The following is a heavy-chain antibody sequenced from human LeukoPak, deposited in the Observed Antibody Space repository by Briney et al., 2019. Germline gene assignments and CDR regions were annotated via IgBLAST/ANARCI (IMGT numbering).Heavy chain of an antibody. Sequence: GGSLRLSCAASGFTFSSYAMSWVRQAPGKGLEWVSGISGSAYSTYYADSVQGRFTIPRDNSKNTLYLQMNSLRAEDTAVYYCAKEAGYSGYDYPDYWGQGTLVTVSS. J-gene: IGHJ4*02. CDR2: ISGSAYST. V-gene: IGHV3-23*01. CDR1: GFTFSSYA. CDR3: AKEAGYSGYDYPDY. D-gene: IGHD5-12*01.